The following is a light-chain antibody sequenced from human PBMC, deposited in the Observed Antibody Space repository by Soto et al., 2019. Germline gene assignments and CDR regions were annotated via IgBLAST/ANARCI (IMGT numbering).Light chain of an antibody. CDR1: QSVRSSH. V-gene: IGKV3-20*01. CDR3: QQYSSLPLT. J-gene: IGKJ4*01. Sequence: LKQSPCTLSWSPGERATLSCRASQSVRSSHLAWYQQMPGHAPRLLMYGASSRATGIPDRFSGSGSGTDFTLTISRLAPEDFVVYYCQQYSSLPLTFGGGTKVDNK. CDR2: GAS.